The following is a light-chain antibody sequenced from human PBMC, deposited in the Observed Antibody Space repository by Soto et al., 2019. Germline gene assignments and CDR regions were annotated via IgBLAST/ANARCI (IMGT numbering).Light chain of an antibody. J-gene: IGKJ4*01. Sequence: EIVLTQSPGILSLSPGERATLSCRASQSVSSNYLVWFQQKPGQAPRLVIYDASTRATGIPDRFSGSGSGTDFTLTISGLEPEDSAVYYCYQFGRAPLTFGGGTKVEIK. V-gene: IGKV3-20*01. CDR1: QSVSSNY. CDR3: YQFGRAPLT. CDR2: DAS.